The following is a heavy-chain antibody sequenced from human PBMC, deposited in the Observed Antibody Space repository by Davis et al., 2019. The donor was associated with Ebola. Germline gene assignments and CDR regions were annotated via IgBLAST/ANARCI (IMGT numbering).Heavy chain of an antibody. D-gene: IGHD2/OR15-2a*01. V-gene: IGHV3-23*01. CDR1: GFVFSSYV. CDR2: GTSADT. Sequence: GGSLRLSCAASGFVFSSYVMSWVRQAPGKWLEWVSTYGTSADTYYADSVKGRFTISRDNSKNTLYLQMNGLRVEDTAIYYCAKDNRNIWSEVWGQGTMVTVSS. CDR3: AKDNRNIWSEV. J-gene: IGHJ3*01.